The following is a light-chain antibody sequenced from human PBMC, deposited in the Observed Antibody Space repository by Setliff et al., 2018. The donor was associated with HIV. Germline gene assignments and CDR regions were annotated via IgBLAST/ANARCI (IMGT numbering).Light chain of an antibody. Sequence: ALAQPASVSGSPGQSITISCTGTSSDVGSFSLVSWYQQEPGKAPKLIIYEVTKRPSGISDRFSGSKSGNTASLSISGLQTEDEADYYCCSYASSQTYVFGIGTKVTVL. V-gene: IGLV2-23*02. CDR3: CSYASSQTYV. J-gene: IGLJ1*01. CDR2: EVT. CDR1: SSDVGSFSL.